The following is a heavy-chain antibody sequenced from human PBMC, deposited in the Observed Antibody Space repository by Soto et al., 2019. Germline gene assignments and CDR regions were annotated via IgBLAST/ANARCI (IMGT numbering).Heavy chain of an antibody. J-gene: IGHJ5*02. Sequence: QVQLVESGGGVVQPGRSLRLSCAASGFTFSHYGMHWVRQAPGKGLEWVAVIWYDGSNKYYADSVKGRFTISRDNSKNTLYLQLSSLRAEDTAVYFCARNYYYGSGSSNWLDPWGQGALVTVSS. CDR1: GFTFSHYG. CDR2: IWYDGSNK. V-gene: IGHV3-33*01. D-gene: IGHD3-10*01. CDR3: ARNYYYGSGSSNWLDP.